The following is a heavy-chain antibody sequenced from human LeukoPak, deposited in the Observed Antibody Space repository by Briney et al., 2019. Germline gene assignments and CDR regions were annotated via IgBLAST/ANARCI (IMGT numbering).Heavy chain of an antibody. CDR2: TYYRSELYN. D-gene: IGHD1-20*01. CDR3: ARSITGGGSYFDY. CDR1: GDSVSSNRAA. V-gene: IGHV6-1*01. Sequence: SQTLSLTCAISGDSVSSNRAAWSWITQSPSRGLEWLGRTYYRSELYNDYAVSVKSRLTINPDTSKNQFSLQLNSVTPEDTAVYYCARSITGGGSYFDYWGQGTLVSVSS. J-gene: IGHJ4*02.